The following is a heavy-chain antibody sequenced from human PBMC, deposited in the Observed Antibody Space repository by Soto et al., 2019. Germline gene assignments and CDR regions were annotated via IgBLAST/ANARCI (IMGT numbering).Heavy chain of an antibody. Sequence: QVQLVQSGAEVKKPGSSVKVSCKASGGIFSSYTISWVRQAPGQGLEWMGRIIPILGIANYAQKFQGRVTITADKSTSTAYMELSSLRSEDTAVYYCAREGSSSSLPDWGQGTLVTVSS. D-gene: IGHD6-13*01. V-gene: IGHV1-69*08. CDR3: AREGSSSSLPD. CDR1: GGIFSSYT. J-gene: IGHJ4*02. CDR2: IIPILGIA.